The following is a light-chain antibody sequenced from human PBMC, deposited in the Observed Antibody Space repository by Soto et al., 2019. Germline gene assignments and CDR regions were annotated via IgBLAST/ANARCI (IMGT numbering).Light chain of an antibody. Sequence: QSVLTQPPSASGTPGQRVTISCSGSSSNIGTYSVSWYQQFPGTAPRLLIYSDNQRPSGVPDRFSASKSGASASLAISGLQSEDEADFYCAAWDDRLNCCVFGTGRKVTVL. V-gene: IGLV1-44*01. CDR1: SSNIGTYS. CDR3: AAWDDRLNCCV. CDR2: SDN. J-gene: IGLJ1*01.